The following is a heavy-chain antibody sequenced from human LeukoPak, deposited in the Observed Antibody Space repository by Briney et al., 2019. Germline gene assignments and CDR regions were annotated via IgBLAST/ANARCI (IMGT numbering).Heavy chain of an antibody. V-gene: IGHV4-4*07. D-gene: IGHD6-6*01. J-gene: IGHJ3*02. Sequence: KPSETLSLTCAVPGGCISTYYWSWIRQPAGKELEWIGRVYASGSTNYNPSLKSRVTMSVDTSKNQFSLKLTSVTAADTAVYYCAREYSSSSGKNTFDIWGQGTMVTVSS. CDR2: VYASGST. CDR3: AREYSSSSGKNTFDI. CDR1: GGCISTYY.